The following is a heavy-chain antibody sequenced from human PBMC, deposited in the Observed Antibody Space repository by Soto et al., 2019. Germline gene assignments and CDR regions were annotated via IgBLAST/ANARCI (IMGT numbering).Heavy chain of an antibody. CDR3: AREGYNFGPFDY. CDR1: GGSISSSGYY. J-gene: IGHJ4*02. CDR2: IYYSGST. V-gene: IGHV4-39*07. D-gene: IGHD5-18*01. Sequence: PSETLSLTCAVSGGSISSSGYYWDWIRQPPGKGLQWIGNIYYSGSTYYNPSLKSRVTISIDTSKNQFSLKFNSVTAADTAVYYCAREGYNFGPFDYWGQGALVTVSS.